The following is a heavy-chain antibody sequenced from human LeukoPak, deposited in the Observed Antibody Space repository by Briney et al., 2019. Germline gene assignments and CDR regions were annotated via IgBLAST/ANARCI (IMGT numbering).Heavy chain of an antibody. V-gene: IGHV3-23*01. J-gene: IGHJ4*02. CDR3: AKRDYSDSSTYAPLFDY. D-gene: IGHD3-22*01. CDR1: GFTFSSYA. CDR2: ISGSGGRT. Sequence: GGSLRLSCAASGFTFSSYAMSWVRQAPGKGPEGASGISGSGGRTYYADSVKGRFTISRDNSKNTLYLQMNSLRAEDTDMYYCAKRDYSDSSTYAPLFDYWGQGTLVTVSS.